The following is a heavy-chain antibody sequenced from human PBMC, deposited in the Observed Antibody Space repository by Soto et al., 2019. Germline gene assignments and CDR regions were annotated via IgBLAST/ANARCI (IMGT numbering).Heavy chain of an antibody. CDR2: IYSSGNT. CDR1: GGSISSNGCY. D-gene: IGHD3-10*01. V-gene: IGHV4-39*01. J-gene: IGHJ4*02. Sequence: SETLSLTCTVSGGSISSNGCYWGWIRQHPGKGLEWIGSIYSSGNTHYNPSLKSRVTTSVDTSKNQFSLKLTSVTAADTAVYYCARHSRSTDYGSGTYTFDSWGQGTLVTVSS. CDR3: ARHSRSTDYGSGTYTFDS.